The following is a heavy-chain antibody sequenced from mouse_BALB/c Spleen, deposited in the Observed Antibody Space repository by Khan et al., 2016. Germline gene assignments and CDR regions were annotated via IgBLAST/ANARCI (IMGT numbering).Heavy chain of an antibody. CDR3: ARLSKGNYGGDAMDY. Sequence: QIQLVQSGAELMKPGASVKISCKATGYTFSSYWIEWVKQRPGHGLEWIGEILPGSGSTNYNEKFKGKATFTADTSSNTAYMQLSSLTSEDSAVYYCARLSKGNYGGDAMDYWGQGTSVTVSS. V-gene: IGHV1-9*01. D-gene: IGHD2-1*01. CDR2: ILPGSGST. CDR1: GYTFSSYW. J-gene: IGHJ4*01.